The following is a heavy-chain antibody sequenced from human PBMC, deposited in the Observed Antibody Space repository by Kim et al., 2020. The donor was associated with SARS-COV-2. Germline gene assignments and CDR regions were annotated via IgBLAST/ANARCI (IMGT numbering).Heavy chain of an antibody. D-gene: IGHD3-22*01. Sequence: GGSLRLSCAASGFTFSSYWMSWVRQAPGKGLEWVANIKQDGSEKYYVDSVKGRFTIFRDNAKNSLYLQMNSLRAEDTAVYYCARLSDDSSGYYDDYWGQGTLVNVSS. J-gene: IGHJ4*02. CDR3: ARLSDDSSGYYDDY. V-gene: IGHV3-7*01. CDR1: GFTFSSYW. CDR2: IKQDGSEK.